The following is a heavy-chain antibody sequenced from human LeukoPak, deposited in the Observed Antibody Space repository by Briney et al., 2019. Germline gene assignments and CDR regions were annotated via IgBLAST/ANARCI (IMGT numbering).Heavy chain of an antibody. CDR1: GGYISSISYY. CDR3: ARVSLYYYYYMDV. Sequence: SETLSHTCTVSGGYISSISYYGGWIRQPPGRGLEWIGSIYYSGSTFYNPSLKRRVTISVDTSKNQFSLKLSSVTAADTAVYYCARVSLYYYYYMDVWGKGTTVTVSS. J-gene: IGHJ6*03. V-gene: IGHV4-39*07. CDR2: IYYSGST.